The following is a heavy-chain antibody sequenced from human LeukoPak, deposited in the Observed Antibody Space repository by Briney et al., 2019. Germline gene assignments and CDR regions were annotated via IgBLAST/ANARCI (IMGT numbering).Heavy chain of an antibody. CDR2: ISGSGGST. CDR3: AKDYESGSYYYFDY. V-gene: IGHV3-23*01. Sequence: GGSLRLSCAASGFTFSSYEMNWVRQAPGKGLEWVSAISGSGGSTYYADSVKGRFTISRDNSKNTLYLQMNSLRAEDTAVYYCAKDYESGSYYYFDYWGQGTLVTVSS. CDR1: GFTFSSYE. J-gene: IGHJ4*02. D-gene: IGHD1-26*01.